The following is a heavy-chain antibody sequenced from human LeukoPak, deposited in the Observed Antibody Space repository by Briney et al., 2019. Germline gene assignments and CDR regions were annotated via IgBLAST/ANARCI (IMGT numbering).Heavy chain of an antibody. CDR2: MKQDGSEK. V-gene: IGHV3-7*01. J-gene: IGHJ2*01. CDR3: ARAPSHISGTPWYFEL. D-gene: IGHD1/OR15-1a*01. CDR1: GFTFSSYG. Sequence: GGSLRLSCAASGFTFSSYGMHWVRQAPGKGLEWVANMKQDGSEKYYVDSVKGRFTISSDNAKNSLYLQMNSLRPEDTAVYYCARAPSHISGTPWYFELWGRGTLVTVSS.